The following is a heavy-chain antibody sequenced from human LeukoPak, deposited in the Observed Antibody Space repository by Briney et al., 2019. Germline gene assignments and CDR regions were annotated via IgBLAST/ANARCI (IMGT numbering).Heavy chain of an antibody. CDR2: ISYDGGNK. D-gene: IGHD2-8*02. CDR1: GFTFSDYG. CDR3: ATAEYCTGARCYSAAFAY. J-gene: IGHJ4*02. V-gene: IGHV3-30*03. Sequence: GRSLRLSCAASGFTFSDYGLHWVRQAPGKGLEGLAVISYDGGNKYSADSVKGRFTISRDNSRNSLYLQMNSLRAEGTAVYYCATAEYCTGARCYSAAFAYWGQGTLVTVSS.